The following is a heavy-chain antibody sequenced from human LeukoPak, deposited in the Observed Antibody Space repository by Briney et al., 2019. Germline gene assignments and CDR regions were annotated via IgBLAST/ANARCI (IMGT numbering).Heavy chain of an antibody. CDR1: GYTFTSYY. J-gene: IGHJ4*02. CDR2: INPSGGST. CDR3: ARGRYGTTDYFDSSPQAY. V-gene: IGHV1-46*01. D-gene: IGHD3-22*01. Sequence: ASVKVSCKASGYTFTSYYMHWVRQAPGQGLEWMGIINPSGGSTSYAQEFQGRVTMTRDTSTSTVYMELSSLRSEDTAVYYCARGRYGTTDYFDSSPQAYWGQGTLVTVSS.